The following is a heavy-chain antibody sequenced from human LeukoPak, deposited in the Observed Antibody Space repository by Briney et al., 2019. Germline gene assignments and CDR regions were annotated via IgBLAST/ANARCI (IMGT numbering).Heavy chain of an antibody. D-gene: IGHD3-9*01. Sequence: PGGSLRLPCAASGFTFSSYYMNWVRQAPGKGLEWVSSISSSRSYIYYADSVKGRFTISRDNAKNSLYLQMNRLRVEDTAVYYCASHYHTTYMDVWGKGTTVTVSS. J-gene: IGHJ6*03. CDR3: ASHYHTTYMDV. CDR1: GFTFSSYY. V-gene: IGHV3-21*01. CDR2: ISSSRSYI.